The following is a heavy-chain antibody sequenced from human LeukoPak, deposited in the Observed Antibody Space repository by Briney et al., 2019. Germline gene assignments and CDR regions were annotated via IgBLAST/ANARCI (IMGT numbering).Heavy chain of an antibody. Sequence: GGSLRLSCAASGFTFSNTWMSWVRQAPGKGLEWVANINQDGSEKYYVDSVKGRFTISRDNAKNSLYLHMNSLRAEDTAVYYCARMVFPYCTSTRCSDYYYYYMDVWGKGTTVTVS. J-gene: IGHJ6*03. D-gene: IGHD2-2*01. CDR3: ARMVFPYCTSTRCSDYYYYYMDV. V-gene: IGHV3-7*01. CDR2: INQDGSEK. CDR1: GFTFSNTW.